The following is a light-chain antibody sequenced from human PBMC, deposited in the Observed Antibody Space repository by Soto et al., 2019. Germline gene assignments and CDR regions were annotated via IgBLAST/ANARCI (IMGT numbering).Light chain of an antibody. CDR2: GNS. Sequence: QPVLTQPPSVSGAPGQRVTISCTGSSSNIGAGYDVHWYQQLPGIAPKLLIYGNSNRPSGVPDRFSGSKSGTSASLAITGLQAEDEADYYCQSYDSSLRDVVFGGGTKLTVL. CDR1: SSNIGAGYD. J-gene: IGLJ2*01. CDR3: QSYDSSLRDVV. V-gene: IGLV1-40*01.